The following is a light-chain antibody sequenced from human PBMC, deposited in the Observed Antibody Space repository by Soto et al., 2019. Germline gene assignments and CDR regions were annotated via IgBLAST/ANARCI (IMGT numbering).Light chain of an antibody. CDR1: QSVSSSY. CDR3: QQYGSSPSWT. CDR2: GAS. J-gene: IGKJ1*01. V-gene: IGKV3-20*01. Sequence: ESVLRQSPGTLSLSPGERVTLSCRASQSVSSSYLAWYQQKPGQTPRLLIYGASSRATGIPDRFSGSGSGTDFTLTISRLEPEDFAVYYCQQYGSSPSWTFGQGTKVDI.